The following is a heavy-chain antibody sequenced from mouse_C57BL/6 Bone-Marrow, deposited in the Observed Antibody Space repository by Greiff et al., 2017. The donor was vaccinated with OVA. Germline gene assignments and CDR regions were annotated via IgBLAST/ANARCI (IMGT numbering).Heavy chain of an antibody. CDR3: ARLSTVVARFDY. J-gene: IGHJ2*01. CDR2: IYPGDGDT. Sequence: VQGVESGPELVKPGASVQISCKASGYAFSSSWMNWVKQRPGKGLEWIGRIYPGDGDTNYNGKFKGKATLTADKSSSTAYMQLSSLTSEDSAVYFCARLSTVVARFDYWGQGTTLTVSS. V-gene: IGHV1-82*01. D-gene: IGHD1-1*01. CDR1: GYAFSSSW.